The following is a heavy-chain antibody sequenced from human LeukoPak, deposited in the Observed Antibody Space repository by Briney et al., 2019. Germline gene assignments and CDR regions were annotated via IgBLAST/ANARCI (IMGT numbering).Heavy chain of an antibody. Sequence: GGSLRLSCAASGFTFSSYAMSWVRQAPGKGLEWVSAISGSGGSTYYADSVKGRFTISRDNSKNTLYLQMNSLRAEDTAVYYCAKVHSSGWYGDVYYYYGMDVWGQGTTVTVSS. CDR1: GFTFSSYA. CDR2: ISGSGGST. J-gene: IGHJ6*02. D-gene: IGHD6-19*01. V-gene: IGHV3-23*01. CDR3: AKVHSSGWYGDVYYYYGMDV.